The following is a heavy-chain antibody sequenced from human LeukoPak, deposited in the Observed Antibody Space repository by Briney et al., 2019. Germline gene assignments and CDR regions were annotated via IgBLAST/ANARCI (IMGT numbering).Heavy chain of an antibody. CDR3: ATATYGYYGSGSYAPLYYYYGMDV. CDR1: GYTHTELS. Sequence: ASVKVSCKVSGYTHTELSMHWVRQTPGKGLEWMGGFDPEDGETIYAQKFQGSVTMTEDTSTDTAYMELSSLRSEDTAVYYCATATYGYYGSGSYAPLYYYYGMDVWGQGTTVAVSS. CDR2: FDPEDGET. D-gene: IGHD3-10*01. J-gene: IGHJ6*02. V-gene: IGHV1-24*01.